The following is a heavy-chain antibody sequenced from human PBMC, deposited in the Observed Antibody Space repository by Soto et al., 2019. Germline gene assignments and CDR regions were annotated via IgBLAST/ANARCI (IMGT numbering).Heavy chain of an antibody. Sequence: SETLSLTCAVSGVSISSSDLWTWVRQAPGKGLEWIGKIYHSGGTNYSPSLKSRVTISIDKSKKHFSLKLSSVTAADTAVYFCAAGNVDSMLESWGRGTLVTVSS. D-gene: IGHD3-3*01. V-gene: IGHV4-4*02. J-gene: IGHJ4*02. CDR3: AAGNVDSMLES. CDR2: IYHSGGT. CDR1: GVSISSSDL.